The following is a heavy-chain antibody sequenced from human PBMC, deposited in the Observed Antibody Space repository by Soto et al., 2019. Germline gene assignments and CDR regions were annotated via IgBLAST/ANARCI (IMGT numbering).Heavy chain of an antibody. J-gene: IGHJ6*02. Sequence: ASVKVSCKASGYTFTGYYMHWVRQAPGQGLEWMGWINPNSGGTNYAQKFQGWVTMTRDTSISTAYMELSRLRSDDTAVYYCARDRSPGELSHYYGMDVWGQGTKVTVSS. V-gene: IGHV1-2*04. CDR2: INPNSGGT. CDR1: GYTFTGYY. D-gene: IGHD3-10*01. CDR3: ARDRSPGELSHYYGMDV.